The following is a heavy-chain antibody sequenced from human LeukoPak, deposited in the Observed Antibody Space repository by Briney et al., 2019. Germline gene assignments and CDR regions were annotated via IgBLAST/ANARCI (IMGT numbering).Heavy chain of an antibody. D-gene: IGHD3-9*01. V-gene: IGHV1-2*02. Sequence: ASVKVSCKASGYTFSVYYIHWVRQAPGQGLEWMGWINPNIGGTNYAQRFRGRVTMTRDTSISTAYMELSRLTSDDTAVYYCARVAETDILTGYYPACGYWGQGTLVTVSS. CDR2: INPNIGGT. CDR3: ARVAETDILTGYYPACGY. CDR1: GYTFSVYY. J-gene: IGHJ4*02.